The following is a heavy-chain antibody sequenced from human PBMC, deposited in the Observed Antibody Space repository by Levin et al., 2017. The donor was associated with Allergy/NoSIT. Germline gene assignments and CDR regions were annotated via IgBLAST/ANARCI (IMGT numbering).Heavy chain of an antibody. Sequence: GGSLRLSCAASGFSFSTYWMHWVRQAPGKGLVWVSGINSDGRRTTYADSVKGRFTISRDNTKNTLYLQMNSLRAEDTAVYYCARTAVAGSGSYHNDYWGQGTLVTVSS. V-gene: IGHV3-74*01. D-gene: IGHD3-10*01. J-gene: IGHJ4*02. CDR3: ARTAVAGSGSYHNDY. CDR2: INSDGRRT. CDR1: GFSFSTYW.